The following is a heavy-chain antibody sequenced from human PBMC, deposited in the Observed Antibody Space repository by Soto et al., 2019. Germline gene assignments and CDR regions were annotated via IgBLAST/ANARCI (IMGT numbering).Heavy chain of an antibody. D-gene: IGHD2-15*01. CDR3: ARDLDIVVVRGAFDI. CDR1: GSTFSDYY. CDR2: ISSSGSTI. J-gene: IGHJ3*02. Sequence: GGSLRLSCAASGSTFSDYYMSWIRQAPGKGLEWVSYISSSGSTIYYADSVKGRFTISRDNAKNSLYLQMNSLRAEDTAVYYCARDLDIVVVRGAFDIWGQGTMVTVSS. V-gene: IGHV3-11*01.